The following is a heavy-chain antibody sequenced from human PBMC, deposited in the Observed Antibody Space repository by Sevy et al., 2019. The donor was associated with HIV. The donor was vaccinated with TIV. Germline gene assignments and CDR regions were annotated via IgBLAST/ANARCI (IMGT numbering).Heavy chain of an antibody. CDR2: ISYDGSNK. CDR1: GFTFSSYG. Sequence: GSLRVTCAASGFTFSSYGMHWVRQAPGKGLEWVAVISYDGSNKYYADSVKGRFTISRDNSKNTLYLQMNSLRAEDTAVYYCAKERNWNYRYFDLWGRGTLVTVSS. D-gene: IGHD1-1*01. V-gene: IGHV3-30*18. J-gene: IGHJ2*01. CDR3: AKERNWNYRYFDL.